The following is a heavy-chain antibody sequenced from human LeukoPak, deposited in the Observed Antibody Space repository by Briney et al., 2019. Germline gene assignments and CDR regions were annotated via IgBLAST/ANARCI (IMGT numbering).Heavy chain of an antibody. CDR3: ARGGVDIVATMDV. CDR2: IIPIFGTA. Sequence: SVKVSCKASGGTFSSYAISWVRQAPGQGLEWMGGIIPIFGTANYAQKFQGRVTITADKSTSTAYMELSSLRSEDTAVYYCARGGVDIVATMDVWGKGTTVTVSS. J-gene: IGHJ6*04. CDR1: GGTFSSYA. V-gene: IGHV1-69*06. D-gene: IGHD5-12*01.